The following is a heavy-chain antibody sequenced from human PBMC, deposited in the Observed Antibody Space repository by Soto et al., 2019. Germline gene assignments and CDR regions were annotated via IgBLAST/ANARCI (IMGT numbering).Heavy chain of an antibody. V-gene: IGHV3-33*01. D-gene: IGHD6-19*01. CDR2: IWYDGINK. CDR1: GFTFSDYG. Sequence: SLRLSCAASGFTFSDYGMHWVRQAPGKGLEWVAVIWYDGINKYYADSVKGRFTISRDNSKKTLFLQMNSLRAEDTAVYYCARLQSDYYFGMDVWGQGTTVTVS. CDR3: ARLQSDYYFGMDV. J-gene: IGHJ6*02.